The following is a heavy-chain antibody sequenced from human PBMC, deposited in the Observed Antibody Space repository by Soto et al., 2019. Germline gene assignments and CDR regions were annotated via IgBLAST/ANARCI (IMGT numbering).Heavy chain of an antibody. CDR3: ARYKQLPKYGMDV. Sequence: SVKVSCKASGGTFSSYAISWVRQAPGQGLEWMGGIIPIFGTANYAQKFQGRVTITADESTSTAYMELSSLRSEDTAVYYCARYKQLPKYGMDVWGQGTTVTVSS. CDR2: IIPIFGTA. CDR1: GGTFSSYA. J-gene: IGHJ6*02. V-gene: IGHV1-69*13. D-gene: IGHD6-6*01.